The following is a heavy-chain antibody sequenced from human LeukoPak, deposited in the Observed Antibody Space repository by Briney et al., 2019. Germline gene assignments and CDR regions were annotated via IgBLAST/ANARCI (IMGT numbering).Heavy chain of an antibody. D-gene: IGHD3-10*01. J-gene: IGHJ5*02. CDR3: ARGVTMVRGVPPNWFDR. Sequence: SETLSLTCTVSGGSISSGDYYWSWIRQPPGKGLEWIGYIYYSGNTYYNPSLKSRITISVDTSKNQFSLKLSSVTAADTAVYYCARGVTMVRGVPPNWFDRWGEGTLVTVSS. V-gene: IGHV4-30-4*08. CDR2: IYYSGNT. CDR1: GGSISSGDYY.